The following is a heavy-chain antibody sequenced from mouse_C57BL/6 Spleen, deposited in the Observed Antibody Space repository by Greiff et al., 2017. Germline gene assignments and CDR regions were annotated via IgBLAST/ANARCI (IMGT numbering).Heavy chain of an antibody. CDR1: GYTFTSYW. CDR3: ARGGGSSPFDY. CDR2: IDPSDSYT. D-gene: IGHD1-1*01. J-gene: IGHJ2*01. Sequence: QVHVKQPGAELVRPGTSVKLSCKASGYTFTSYWMHWVKQRPGQGLEWIGVIDPSDSYTNYNQKFKGKATLTVDTSSSTAYMQLSSLTSEDSAVYYCARGGGSSPFDYWGQGTTLTVSS. V-gene: IGHV1-59*01.